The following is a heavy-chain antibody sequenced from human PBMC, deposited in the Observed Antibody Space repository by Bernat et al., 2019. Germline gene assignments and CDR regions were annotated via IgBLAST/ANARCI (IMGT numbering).Heavy chain of an antibody. J-gene: IGHJ4*02. CDR1: GFTFSSYW. D-gene: IGHD3-16*01. V-gene: IGHV3-15*01. CDR3: TTFTWAQSDY. Sequence: EVQLVESGGDLVQPGGSLRLSCAASGFTFSSYWMHWVRQAPGKGLEWVGRIKSKTDGGTPDYAAPVKGRFTISRDDSKNTLYLQMNSLKIEDTAVYYCTTFTWAQSDYWGQGTQVTVSS. CDR2: IKSKTDGGTP.